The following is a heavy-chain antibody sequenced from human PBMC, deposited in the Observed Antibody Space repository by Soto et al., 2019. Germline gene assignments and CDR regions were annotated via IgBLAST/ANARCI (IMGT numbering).Heavy chain of an antibody. J-gene: IGHJ4*02. CDR1: GFTFSDYS. CDR3: VMGYVFDY. D-gene: IGHD2-8*01. Sequence: EVQLVESGGGLVQPGGSLRLSCAASGFTFSDYSMNWVRQAPGKGLEWVSDISTSGTIIHYADSVKGRITISRDNVNNSLYLQINGLRADDTAVYYCVMGYVFDYWGQGTLVTVSS. CDR2: ISTSGTII. V-gene: IGHV3-48*01.